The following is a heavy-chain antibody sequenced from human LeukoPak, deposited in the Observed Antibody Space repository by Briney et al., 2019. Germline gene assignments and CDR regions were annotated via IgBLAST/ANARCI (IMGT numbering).Heavy chain of an antibody. Sequence: SVMVSCKSSGGTFSSYAISWVRQAPGQGLEWMGGIIPIFGTANYAQKFQGRVTITADESTSTAYMELSSLRSEDTAVYYCARDPPGYYGSGRHWGQGTLVTVSS. CDR1: GGTFSSYA. J-gene: IGHJ4*02. V-gene: IGHV1-69*13. CDR3: ARDPPGYYGSGRH. D-gene: IGHD3-10*01. CDR2: IIPIFGTA.